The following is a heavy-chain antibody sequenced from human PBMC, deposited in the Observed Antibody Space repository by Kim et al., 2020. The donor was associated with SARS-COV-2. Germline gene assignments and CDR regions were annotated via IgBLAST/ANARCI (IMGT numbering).Heavy chain of an antibody. Sequence: GGSLRLSCAASGFTFSSYAMHWVRQAPGKGLEWVAVISYDGSNKYYADSVKGRFTISRDNSKNTLYLQMNSLRAEDTAVYYCARDWDDYSNDGAFDIWG. CDR3: ARDWDDYSNDGAFDI. V-gene: IGHV3-30-3*01. D-gene: IGHD4-4*01. CDR2: ISYDGSNK. J-gene: IGHJ3*02. CDR1: GFTFSSYA.